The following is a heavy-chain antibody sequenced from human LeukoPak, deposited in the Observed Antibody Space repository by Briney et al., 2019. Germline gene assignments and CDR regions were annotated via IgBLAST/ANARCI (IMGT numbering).Heavy chain of an antibody. CDR1: GGSISSYY. CDR2: IYYSGST. CDR3: ARHLGGYSGYDFDY. D-gene: IGHD5-12*01. J-gene: IGHJ4*02. Sequence: SETLSLTCTVSGGSISSYYWSWIRQPPGKGLEWIGYIYYSGSTNYNPSLKSRVTISVDTSKNQFSLKLSSVTAADTAVYYCARHLGGYSGYDFDYWGQGTLVTVSS. V-gene: IGHV4-59*08.